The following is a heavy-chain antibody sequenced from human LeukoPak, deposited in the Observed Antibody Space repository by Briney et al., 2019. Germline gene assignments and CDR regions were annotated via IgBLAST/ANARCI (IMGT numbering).Heavy chain of an antibody. D-gene: IGHD6-19*01. Sequence: GGSLRLSCAASGFTFSSYSMNWVRQAPGKGLEWVSSISSSSTYIYYADSVKGRFTISRDNAKNSLYLQMNSLRAEDTAVYYCARVPFVRLRVAVADPLGWFDPWGQGTLVTVSS. CDR1: GFTFSSYS. CDR3: ARVPFVRLRVAVADPLGWFDP. CDR2: ISSSSTYI. J-gene: IGHJ5*02. V-gene: IGHV3-21*01.